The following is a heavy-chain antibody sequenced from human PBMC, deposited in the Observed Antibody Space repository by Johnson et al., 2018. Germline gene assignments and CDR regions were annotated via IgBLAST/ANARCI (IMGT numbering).Heavy chain of an antibody. CDR2: ISYDGSNK. CDR3: AKDGLRGVAVAYYYGMDV. D-gene: IGHD3-10*01. V-gene: IGHV3-30*18. J-gene: IGHJ6*02. Sequence: VQLVETGGGVVQPGRSLRLSCAASGFTFSSYGMHWVRQAPGKGLEWVAVISYDGSNKYYADSVKGRFTISRDNSKNTLYLQMNSLRAEDTAVYYCAKDGLRGVAVAYYYGMDVWGQGTTVTVAS. CDR1: GFTFSSYG.